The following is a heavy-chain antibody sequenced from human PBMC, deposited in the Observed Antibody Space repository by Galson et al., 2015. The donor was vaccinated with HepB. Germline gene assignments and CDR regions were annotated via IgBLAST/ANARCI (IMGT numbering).Heavy chain of an antibody. D-gene: IGHD4-17*01. CDR2: ISSSGSTI. Sequence: SLRLSCAASGFTFSDYYMSWIRQAPGKGLEWVSYISSSGSTIYYADSVKGRFTISRDNAKNSLYLRMNSLRAEDTAVYYCARGYGDSRPRYYYYMDVWGKGTTVTVSS. J-gene: IGHJ6*03. CDR3: ARGYGDSRPRYYYYMDV. V-gene: IGHV3-11*01. CDR1: GFTFSDYY.